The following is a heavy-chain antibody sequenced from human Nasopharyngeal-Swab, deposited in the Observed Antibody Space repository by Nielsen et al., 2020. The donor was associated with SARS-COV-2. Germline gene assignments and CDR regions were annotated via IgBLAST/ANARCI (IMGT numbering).Heavy chain of an antibody. CDR3: ARDRFFYIGSHYGMDV. D-gene: IGHD2-15*01. V-gene: IGHV3-48*02. CDR1: GFTFSSYN. CDR2: ISVGSGTI. Sequence: GGSLRLSCAASGFTFSSYNMNWVRQAPAKGLEWISSISVGSGTIHYADSVKGRFTISRDNGKNSLYLQMNSLRDDDSAVYYCARDRFFYIGSHYGMDVWGQGTTVTVSS. J-gene: IGHJ6*02.